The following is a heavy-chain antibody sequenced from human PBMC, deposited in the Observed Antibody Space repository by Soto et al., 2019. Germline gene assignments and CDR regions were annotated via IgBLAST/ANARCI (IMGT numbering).Heavy chain of an antibody. J-gene: IGHJ3*02. V-gene: IGHV3-23*01. CDR2: ISGSGGNT. Sequence: EVQLLESGGGLVQPGGSLRLSCDASGFTFSSCVMSWVRQAPGKGLEWVSAISGSGGNTYFADSVKGRFTISRDNSKNTLYVQMNSLQVDDSALDYCTSRTTAGGTGPSVFVNWGQGTMVTVSS. D-gene: IGHD1-1*01. CDR3: TSRTTAGGTGPSVFVN. CDR1: GFTFSSCV.